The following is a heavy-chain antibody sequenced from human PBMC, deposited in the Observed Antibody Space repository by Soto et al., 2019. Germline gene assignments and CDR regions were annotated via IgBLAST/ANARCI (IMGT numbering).Heavy chain of an antibody. Sequence: GASVKVSWKASGGTFSSYAISWVRQAPGQGLEWMGGIIPIFGTANYAQKFQGRVTITADESTSTAYMELSSLRSEDTAVYYCARDRATYDSSLIDIWGQGTMVTVSS. D-gene: IGHD3-22*01. CDR1: GGTFSSYA. V-gene: IGHV1-69*13. J-gene: IGHJ3*02. CDR3: ARDRATYDSSLIDI. CDR2: IIPIFGTA.